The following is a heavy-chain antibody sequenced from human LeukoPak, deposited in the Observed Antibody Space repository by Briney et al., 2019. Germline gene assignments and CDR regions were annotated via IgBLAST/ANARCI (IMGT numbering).Heavy chain of an antibody. CDR3: ARGRRAVDY. Sequence: SETLSLTCAVSGGSISSSNWWSWVRQPPGKGLEWIGYIYYSGSTNYNPSLKSRVTISVDTSKNQFSLKLSSVTAADTAVYYCARGRRAVDYWGQGTLVTVSS. CDR2: IYYSGST. CDR1: GGSISSSNW. D-gene: IGHD6-13*01. V-gene: IGHV4-4*02. J-gene: IGHJ4*02.